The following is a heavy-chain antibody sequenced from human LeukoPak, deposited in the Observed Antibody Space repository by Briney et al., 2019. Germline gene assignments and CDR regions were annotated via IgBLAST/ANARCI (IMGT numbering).Heavy chain of an antibody. CDR2: SIPIFGTA. V-gene: IGHV1-69*05. J-gene: IGHJ4*02. D-gene: IGHD5-18*01. CDR1: VRTFSSYA. CDR3: AREGYSYGNYFVY. Sequence: SVKVSCKASVRTFSSYAISWVRQAPGQGLEWMGSSIPIFGTANYAQKFQGRVTITTDESTSTAYMELSSLRSEDTAVYYCAREGYSYGNYFVYWGQGTLVTVSS.